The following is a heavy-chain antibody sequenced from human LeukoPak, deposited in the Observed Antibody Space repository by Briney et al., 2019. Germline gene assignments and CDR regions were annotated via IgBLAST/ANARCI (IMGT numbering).Heavy chain of an antibody. Sequence: SETLPLTCTVSGGSISSYYWSWIRQPAGKGLEWIGRIYTSGSTNYNPSLKSRVTMSVDTSKNQFSLKLSSVTAADTAVYYCARDPAYDPGRPWFDPWGQGTLVTVSS. J-gene: IGHJ5*02. CDR3: ARDPAYDPGRPWFDP. V-gene: IGHV4-4*07. D-gene: IGHD3-16*01. CDR1: GGSISSYY. CDR2: IYTSGST.